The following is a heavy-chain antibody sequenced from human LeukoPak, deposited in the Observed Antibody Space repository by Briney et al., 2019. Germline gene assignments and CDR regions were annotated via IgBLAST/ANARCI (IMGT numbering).Heavy chain of an antibody. V-gene: IGHV3-30*02. J-gene: IGHJ3*02. CDR3: AGTLRYDILTGYRSGSAHDAFDI. CDR1: GFTFNNYG. CDR2: IRYNGNNQ. D-gene: IGHD3-9*01. Sequence: PGGSLRLSCAASGFTFNNYGMHWVRQAPGKGLEWVAFIRYNGNNQYYADSVKGRFTISRDNAKNSLYLQMNSLRAEDTAVYYCAGTLRYDILTGYRSGSAHDAFDIWGQGTMVTVSS.